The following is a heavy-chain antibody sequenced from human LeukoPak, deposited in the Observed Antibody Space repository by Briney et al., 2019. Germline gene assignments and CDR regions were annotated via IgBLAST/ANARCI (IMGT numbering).Heavy chain of an antibody. CDR1: GITFSRYS. Sequence: GGSLRLSCAASGITFSRYSMNWVRQAPGKGLEWVSSISTSSSYIYYADSVKGRFTISRHNAKNSLYLQMNSLRAEDTAVYYCASETKRGYSYGSPTDAFDIWGQGTTVTVSS. D-gene: IGHD5-18*01. CDR2: ISTSSSYI. CDR3: ASETKRGYSYGSPTDAFDI. V-gene: IGHV3-21*01. J-gene: IGHJ3*02.